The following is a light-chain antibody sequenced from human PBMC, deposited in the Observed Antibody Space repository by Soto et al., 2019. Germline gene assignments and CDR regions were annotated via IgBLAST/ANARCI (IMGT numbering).Light chain of an antibody. V-gene: IGKV1-6*01. Sequence: AIQMTQSPYSLSASVGDRVTITCRASQGIRNDLGWYQQSPGKAPKLLIYAVSHLQSGVPSRFSGSGSDTDFTLSINSLQPEDFATYFCLQDYTYPWTFGQGTKVEIK. CDR1: QGIRND. CDR3: LQDYTYPWT. CDR2: AVS. J-gene: IGKJ1*01.